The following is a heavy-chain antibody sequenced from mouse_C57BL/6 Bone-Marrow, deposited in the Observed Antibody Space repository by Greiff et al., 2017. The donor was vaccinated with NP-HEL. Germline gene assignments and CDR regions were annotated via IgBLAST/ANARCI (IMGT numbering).Heavy chain of an antibody. CDR1: GYTFTEYS. Sequence: QVQLQQSGAELVKPGASVKLSCKASGYTFTEYSIHWVKQRPGHGLEWIGWFFPGSGSIKYNEKFKDKATFTADTSSSTAYMQLSRLTTEDSAVYYCAIHEGARNHYDGYAWFAYWGQGTLVTVSA. CDR2: FFPGSGSI. V-gene: IGHV1-62-2*01. D-gene: IGHD2-3*01. J-gene: IGHJ3*01. CDR3: AIHEGARNHYDGYAWFAY.